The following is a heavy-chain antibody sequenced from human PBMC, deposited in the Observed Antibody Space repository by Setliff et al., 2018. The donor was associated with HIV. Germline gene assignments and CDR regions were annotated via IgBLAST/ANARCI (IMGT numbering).Heavy chain of an antibody. D-gene: IGHD4-17*01. CDR3: VRVTADRTNYYYYMDV. Sequence: YTFSRYAMHWVRQAPGQRLEWMGWINAYNGNTNYAQKLQGRVTMTTDTSTNTAYMEVRSLTSDDTAVYYCVRVTADRTNYYYYMDVWDKGTTVTVSS. J-gene: IGHJ6*03. CDR1: YTFSRYA. CDR2: INAYNGNT. V-gene: IGHV1-18*01.